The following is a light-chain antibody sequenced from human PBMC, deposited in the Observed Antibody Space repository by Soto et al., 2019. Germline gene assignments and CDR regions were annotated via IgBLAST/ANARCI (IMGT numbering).Light chain of an antibody. Sequence: DIVMTQSPDSLAVSLGERATINCKSSQSVLYSSNNKNYLAWYQQKPGQPPKLLIYWASTRESGVPDRFSGSGSGTDFTLTISSLQAEDVAVYYCQQYYSIPQAFGQGNKLEIK. V-gene: IGKV4-1*01. J-gene: IGKJ2*01. CDR2: WAS. CDR1: QSVLYSSNNKNY. CDR3: QQYYSIPQA.